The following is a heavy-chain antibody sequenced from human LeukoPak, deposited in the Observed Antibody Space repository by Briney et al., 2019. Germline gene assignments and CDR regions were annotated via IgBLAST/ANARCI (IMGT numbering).Heavy chain of an antibody. CDR1: GFTFSSYA. J-gene: IGHJ4*02. D-gene: IGHD3-10*01. Sequence: PGGSLRLSCAASGFTFSSYAMTWVRQAPGKGLEWVSGMSGSGGSTYYADSVKGRFTISRDNFKNTLYLQVSSLRAEDTAVYYCAKILVDYYGSGNYYNRAYFDYWGQGTLVTVS. CDR3: AKILVDYYGSGNYYNRAYFDY. CDR2: MSGSGGST. V-gene: IGHV3-23*01.